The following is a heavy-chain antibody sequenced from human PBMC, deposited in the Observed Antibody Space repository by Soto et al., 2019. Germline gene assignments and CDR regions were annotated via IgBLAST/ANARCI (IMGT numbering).Heavy chain of an antibody. Sequence: GGSLRLSCAASGFMFSDYRMHWVREVPGKGLEWLSLINWTGVTSYYADSVKGRFVVSRDDSKNSLYLEMYSLTTEDTGLYYCAKDSTSRLLFGRVRYFDQWGQGPQMTLSS. CDR1: GFMFSDYR. CDR2: INWTGVTS. CDR3: AKDSTSRLLFGRVRYFDQ. V-gene: IGHV3-43*01. J-gene: IGHJ4*01. D-gene: IGHD2-21*01.